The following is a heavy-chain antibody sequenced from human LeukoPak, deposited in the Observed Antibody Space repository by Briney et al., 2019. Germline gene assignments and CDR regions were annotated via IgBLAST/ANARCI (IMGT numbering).Heavy chain of an antibody. D-gene: IGHD5-12*01. V-gene: IGHV3-23*01. J-gene: IGHJ4*02. Sequence: GGSLRLSCAASGFTFSTYGITWVRQAPGKGLEWVSGVSGSSGNTYYVDSVKGRFTISRDNSKNTVYLQMNSLRAEDSALYYCTKWNGYADYWGQGTPVTVSS. CDR3: TKWNGYADY. CDR1: GFTFSTYG. CDR2: VSGSSGNT.